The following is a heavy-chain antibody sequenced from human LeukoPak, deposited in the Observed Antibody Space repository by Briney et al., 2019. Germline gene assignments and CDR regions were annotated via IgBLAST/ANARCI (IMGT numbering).Heavy chain of an antibody. Sequence: SETLSLTCTVSGGSISSFYWSWIRQPPGKGLEWIGCIDYSGSTSYNPSLKSRVTISVDTSKNQFSLKLRSVTAADTAVYYCARDIGDYGRKWFAPWGQGYPVTVSS. J-gene: IGHJ5*02. CDR1: GGSISSFY. CDR2: IDYSGST. CDR3: ARDIGDYGRKWFAP. D-gene: IGHD4-17*01. V-gene: IGHV4-59*01.